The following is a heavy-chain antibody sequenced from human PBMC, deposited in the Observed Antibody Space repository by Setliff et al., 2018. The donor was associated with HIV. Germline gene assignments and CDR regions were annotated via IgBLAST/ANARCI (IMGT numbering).Heavy chain of an antibody. D-gene: IGHD3-3*01. CDR2: IHSSGTT. Sequence: SETLSLTCTVSGGSFSSSTYSWGWIRQPPGMGLEWIGSIHSSGTTDHNPSLKSRVAMSVDTSRSQFSLKLRSVTAADTAVYYCARHKTNYDFYAFDVWGQGTMVSV. CDR1: GGSFSSSTYS. J-gene: IGHJ3*01. V-gene: IGHV4-39*01. CDR3: ARHKTNYDFYAFDV.